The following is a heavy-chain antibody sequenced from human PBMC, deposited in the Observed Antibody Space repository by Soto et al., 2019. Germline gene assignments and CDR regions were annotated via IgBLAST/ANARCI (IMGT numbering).Heavy chain of an antibody. CDR1: GFIFSSYA. CDR2: ISGSDGST. J-gene: IGHJ4*02. D-gene: IGHD1-1*01. CDR3: AKVLVGTIPFDY. V-gene: IGHV3-23*01. Sequence: PGGSLRLSCAASGFIFSSYAMSWVRQGPGKGLEWVSTISGSDGSTYYTDSVKGRFTISRDNSKNTLYLQMNILRAEDTAVYYCAKVLVGTIPFDYWGQGILVTVSS.